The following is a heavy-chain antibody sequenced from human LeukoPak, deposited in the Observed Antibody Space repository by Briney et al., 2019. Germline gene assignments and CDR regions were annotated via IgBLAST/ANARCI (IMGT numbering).Heavy chain of an antibody. CDR2: INPNSGGT. CDR3: ARGLNTDTAMVTLDY. CDR1: GYTFTGYY. V-gene: IGHV1-2*04. D-gene: IGHD5-18*01. J-gene: IGHJ4*02. Sequence: GASVKVSCKASGYTFTGYYMYWVRQAPGQGIEWMGWINPNSGGTNYAQKFQGWVTMTRDTSISTAYMELSRLRSDDTAVYYCARGLNTDTAMVTLDYWGQGTRVTVSS.